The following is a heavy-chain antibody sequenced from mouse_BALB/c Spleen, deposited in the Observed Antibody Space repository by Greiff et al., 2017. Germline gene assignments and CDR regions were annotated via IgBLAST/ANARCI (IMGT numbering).Heavy chain of an antibody. CDR1: GFTFSSFG. CDR2: ISSGSSTI. CDR3: ARWNWSYAMDY. D-gene: IGHD4-1*01. V-gene: IGHV5-17*02. J-gene: IGHJ4*01. Sequence: EVQVVESGGGLVQPGGSRKLSCAASGFTFSSFGMHWVRQAPEKGLEWVAYISSGSSTIYYADTVKGRFTISRDNPKNTLFLQMTSLRSEDTAMYYCARWNWSYAMDYWGQGTSVTVSS.